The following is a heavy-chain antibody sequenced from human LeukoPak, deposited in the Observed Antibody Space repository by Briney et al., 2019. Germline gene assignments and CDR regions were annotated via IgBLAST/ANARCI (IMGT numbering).Heavy chain of an antibody. V-gene: IGHV3-23*01. CDR2: INGSGDNT. CDR1: RFTFSTYA. D-gene: IGHD2-15*01. J-gene: IGHJ4*02. CDR3: AKDTFHAPLAATY. Sequence: PGGSLRLSCAASRFTFSTYAMSWVRQAPGKGLEWVSTINGSGDNTYYADSVKGRFTISRDNSKNTLYLQMHSLRAEDTAVYYCAKDTFHAPLAATYWGQGTLVTVSS.